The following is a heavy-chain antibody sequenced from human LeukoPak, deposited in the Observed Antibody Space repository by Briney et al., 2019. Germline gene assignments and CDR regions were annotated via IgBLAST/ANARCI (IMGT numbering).Heavy chain of an antibody. Sequence: ASVKVSCKASGYTFTGYYMHWVRQAPGQGLEWMGWINPNSGGTNYAQKFQGRVTMTRDTSISTAYMELSRLRSDDTAVYYCASSIVGAAGAFDIWGQGTMVTVSS. CDR1: GYTFTGYY. CDR2: INPNSGGT. CDR3: ASSIVGAAGAFDI. J-gene: IGHJ3*02. V-gene: IGHV1-2*02. D-gene: IGHD1-26*01.